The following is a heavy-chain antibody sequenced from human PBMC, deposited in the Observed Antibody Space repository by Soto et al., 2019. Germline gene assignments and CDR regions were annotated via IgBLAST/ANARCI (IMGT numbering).Heavy chain of an antibody. D-gene: IGHD3-16*02. V-gene: IGHV2-5*01. CDR3: AYHGYDYSWGTYRTHFDF. CDR1: GFSFNMGAVG. J-gene: IGHJ4*02. CDR2: IYWNDDK. Sequence: QITLRESGPTLVKPTQTLTLTCTFSGFSFNMGAVGVGWIRQSPGKALEWLALIYWNDDKRYSPSLKTRLTITKDTSKNQVVLTMTNMDPVDTATYYCAYHGYDYSWGTYRTHFDFWGQGTLVTVSS.